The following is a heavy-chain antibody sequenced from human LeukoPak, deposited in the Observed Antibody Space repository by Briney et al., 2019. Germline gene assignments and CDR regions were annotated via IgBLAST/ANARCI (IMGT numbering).Heavy chain of an antibody. Sequence: GGSLRLSCAASGFIVSGDFMSWVRQAPGKGLEWVANIKQDGSEKYYVDSVKGRFTISRDNAKNSLYLQMNSLRAEDTAVYYCARRYGDGHLDYWGQGTLVTVSS. CDR1: GFIVSGDF. J-gene: IGHJ4*02. V-gene: IGHV3-7*03. CDR2: IKQDGSEK. D-gene: IGHD4-17*01. CDR3: ARRYGDGHLDY.